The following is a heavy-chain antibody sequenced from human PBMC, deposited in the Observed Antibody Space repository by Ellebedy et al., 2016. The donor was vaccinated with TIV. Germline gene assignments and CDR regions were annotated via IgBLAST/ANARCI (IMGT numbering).Heavy chain of an antibody. Sequence: AASVKVSCKATGYTFTGYDIHWVRQAPGQGLEWMGWINPNSGDTNYAQKFQDRVTMTRDTSTSTAYMELSRLTPCDTAVYYCVRGGYGCYEFDYWGQGTVVPVSS. CDR2: INPNSGDT. CDR1: GYTFTGYD. V-gene: IGHV1-2*02. CDR3: VRGGYGCYEFDY. J-gene: IGHJ4*02. D-gene: IGHD5-12*01.